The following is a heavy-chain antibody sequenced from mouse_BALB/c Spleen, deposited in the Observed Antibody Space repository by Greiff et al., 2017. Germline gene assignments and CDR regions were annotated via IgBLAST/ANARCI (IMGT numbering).Heavy chain of an antibody. V-gene: IGHV1-80*01. J-gene: IGHJ2*01. CDR1: GYAFSSYW. Sequence: VQLQQSGAELVKPGSSVKISCKASGYAFSSYWMNWVKQRPGQGLEWIGQIYPGDGDTNYNGKFKGKATMAEDKSSNTAYMQISSLTSEDSAVYFCAISWKDRVDYWGQGTTLTVSS. CDR2: IYPGDGDT. CDR3: AISWKDRVDY.